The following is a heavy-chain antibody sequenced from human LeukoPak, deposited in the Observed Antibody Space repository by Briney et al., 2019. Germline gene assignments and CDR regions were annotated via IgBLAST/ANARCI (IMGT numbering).Heavy chain of an antibody. CDR1: GFTVSSNY. J-gene: IGHJ4*02. V-gene: IGHV3-53*01. D-gene: IGHD7-27*01. Sequence: GGSLRLSCAASGFTVSSNYMSWVRQAPGKGLEWVSVIYSGGSTYYADSVKGRFTISRDNSKNTLYLQMNSLRAEDTAVYYCAIYNFNWGYFDYWGQGTLVTVSS. CDR2: IYSGGST. CDR3: AIYNFNWGYFDY.